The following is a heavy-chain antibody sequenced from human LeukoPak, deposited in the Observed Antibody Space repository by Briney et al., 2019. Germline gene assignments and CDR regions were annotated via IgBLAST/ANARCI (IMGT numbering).Heavy chain of an antibody. CDR2: IYTSGST. CDR3: ARGVPAAPIDY. V-gene: IGHV4-61*08. D-gene: IGHD2-2*01. Sequence: SETLSLTCTVSGGSISSGGYYWSWIRQHPGKGLEWIGYIYTSGSTNYNPSLKSRVTISVDTSKNQFSLKLSSVTAADTAVYYCARGVPAAPIDYWGQGTLVTVSS. J-gene: IGHJ4*02. CDR1: GGSISSGGYY.